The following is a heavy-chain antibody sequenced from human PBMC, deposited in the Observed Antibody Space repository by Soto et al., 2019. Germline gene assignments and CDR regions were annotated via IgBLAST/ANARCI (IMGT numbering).Heavy chain of an antibody. J-gene: IGHJ3*02. CDR2: IYYTGST. Sequence: SETLSLSCPVSGGSLSRYYWSLIQKPPGKGLEWIGYIYYTGSTNYNPSLKSRVTISVDTSKNQLSLKLSSVTAADSALYYWASFRGSYGAFDIRGQGTTVTVSS. CDR3: ASFRGSYGAFDI. D-gene: IGHD1-26*01. V-gene: IGHV4-59*01. CDR1: GGSLSRYY.